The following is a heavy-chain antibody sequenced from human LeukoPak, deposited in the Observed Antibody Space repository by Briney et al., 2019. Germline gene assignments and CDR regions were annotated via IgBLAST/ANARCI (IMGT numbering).Heavy chain of an antibody. CDR2: ISYDGSNK. CDR3: ARGYSSGWYYFDY. D-gene: IGHD6-19*01. CDR1: GFTFSSYA. V-gene: IGHV3-30-3*01. Sequence: GRSLRLSCAASGFTFSSYAMHWVRQAPGKGLEWVAVISYDGSNKYYADSVKGRFTISRDNSKNTLYLQMNSLRAEDTAVYYCARGYSSGWYYFDYWGQGTLVTVSS. J-gene: IGHJ4*02.